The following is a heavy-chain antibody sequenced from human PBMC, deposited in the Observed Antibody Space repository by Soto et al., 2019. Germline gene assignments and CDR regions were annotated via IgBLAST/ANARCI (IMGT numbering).Heavy chain of an antibody. D-gene: IGHD2-8*02. CDR1: GGSFSGYY. V-gene: IGHV4-34*01. CDR2: INHSGST. J-gene: IGHJ4*02. CDR3: ARDKITGLFDY. Sequence: PSETLSLTCAVYGGSFSGYYWTWIRQPPGTGLEWIGEINHSGSTNYNPSLKSRVTISVNTSKNQFSLKLTSVTAADTAVYYCARDKITGLFDYWGQGTLVTYPQ.